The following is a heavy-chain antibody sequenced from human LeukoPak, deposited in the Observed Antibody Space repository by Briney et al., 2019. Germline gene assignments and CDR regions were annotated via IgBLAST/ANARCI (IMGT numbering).Heavy chain of an antibody. CDR3: AVVAATADFDY. Sequence: GRSLRLSCAASGFTFSSYAMHWVRQAPGKGLEWVAVISYDGSNKYYADPVKGRFTISRDNSKNTLYLQMNSLRAEDTAVYYCAVVAATADFDYWGQGTLVTVSS. V-gene: IGHV3-30*04. CDR2: ISYDGSNK. D-gene: IGHD2-15*01. J-gene: IGHJ4*02. CDR1: GFTFSSYA.